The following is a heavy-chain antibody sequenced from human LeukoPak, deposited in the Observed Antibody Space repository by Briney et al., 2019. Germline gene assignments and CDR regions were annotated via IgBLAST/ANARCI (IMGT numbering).Heavy chain of an antibody. D-gene: IGHD6-13*01. CDR2: IYHSGST. Sequence: PSETLSLTCTVSGYSISSGYYWGWIRQPPGKGLEWIGSIYHSGSTYYNPSLKSRVTISVDTSKNQFSLKLTSVTAADTAVYYCARDSWYSSSWYPSYYFDYWGQGTLVTVSS. CDR1: GYSISSGYY. J-gene: IGHJ4*02. CDR3: ARDSWYSSSWYPSYYFDY. V-gene: IGHV4-38-2*02.